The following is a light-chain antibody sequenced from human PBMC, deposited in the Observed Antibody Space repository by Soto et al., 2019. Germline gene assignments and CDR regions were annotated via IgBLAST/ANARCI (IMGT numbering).Light chain of an antibody. CDR2: NVY. CDR1: NSDVGSYDY. J-gene: IGLJ1*01. Sequence: QSALTQPASVSGSPGQSITISCTGTNSDVGSYDYVSWHQQHPGKAPKLMIYNVYDRPSGISNRFSGSKSGNTASLTISGLQGEDEADYYCSSYTISRTYVFGTGTKVTVL. V-gene: IGLV2-14*03. CDR3: SSYTISRTYV.